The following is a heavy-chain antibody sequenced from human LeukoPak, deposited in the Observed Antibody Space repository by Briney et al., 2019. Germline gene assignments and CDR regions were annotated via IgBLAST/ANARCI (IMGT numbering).Heavy chain of an antibody. CDR1: GFTVSRNY. V-gene: IGHV3-66*01. D-gene: IGHD3-22*01. J-gene: IGHJ4*02. CDR3: AKGYGGYYYYYFDY. Sequence: GGSLRLSCAASGFTVSRNYMSWVRQAPGKGLEWVSVIYSGGSTYYADSVKGRFTISRDNSKNTLYLQMNSLRAEDTAVYYCAKGYGGYYYYYFDYWGQGTLVTVSS. CDR2: IYSGGST.